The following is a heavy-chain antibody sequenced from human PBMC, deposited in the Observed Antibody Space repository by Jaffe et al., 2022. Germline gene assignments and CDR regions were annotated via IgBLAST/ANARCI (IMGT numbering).Heavy chain of an antibody. D-gene: IGHD1-20*01. Sequence: EVQLVESGGGLVQPGRSLRLSCTASGFTFGDYGVTWFRQAPGKGLEWVGFIRSKAYGGTTEYAASVKGRFTISRDDSESIAYLQMNSLKTEDTALYYCTRPRYTATYYPAYWGLGTLVTVSS. J-gene: IGHJ4*02. V-gene: IGHV3-49*03. CDR1: GFTFGDYG. CDR3: TRPRYTATYYPAY. CDR2: IRSKAYGGTT.